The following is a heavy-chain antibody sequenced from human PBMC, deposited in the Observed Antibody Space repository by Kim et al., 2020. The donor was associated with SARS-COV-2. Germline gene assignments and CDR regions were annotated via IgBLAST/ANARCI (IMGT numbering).Heavy chain of an antibody. CDR1: GFTFSNYW. D-gene: IGHD2-21*01. Sequence: GGSLRLSCAASGFTFSNYWMSWVRQAPGKGLEWVANIKQDGSEKYYVDSVKGRFTISRDNAKNSLYLQMNSLRAEDTAVYYCARDSPGNHGIPWFDPWGQGSLVTVSS. V-gene: IGHV3-7*01. CDR2: IKQDGSEK. CDR3: ARDSPGNHGIPWFDP. J-gene: IGHJ5*02.